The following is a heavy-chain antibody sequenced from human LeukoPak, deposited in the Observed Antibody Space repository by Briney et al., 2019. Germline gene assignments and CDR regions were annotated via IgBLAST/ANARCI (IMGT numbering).Heavy chain of an antibody. CDR3: ARDWFHAIDY. V-gene: IGHV3-74*01. D-gene: IGHD2/OR15-2a*01. CDR1: GFSFDDYG. Sequence: GGSLRLSCAASGFSFDDYGMSWVRQAPGKGLVWVSRIRSDGSDTRYAESVKGRFTISRDNAKNTLYLQMNSLRAEDTAVYYCARDWFHAIDYWGQGTLVTVSS. J-gene: IGHJ4*02. CDR2: IRSDGSDT.